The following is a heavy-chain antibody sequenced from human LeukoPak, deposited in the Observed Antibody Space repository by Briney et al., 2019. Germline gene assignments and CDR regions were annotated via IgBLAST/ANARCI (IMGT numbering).Heavy chain of an antibody. V-gene: IGHV3-21*01. CDR1: GFTFSSYS. CDR2: ISSSSSYI. Sequence: GGSLRLSCAASGFTFSSYSMNWVRQAPGKGLEWVSSISSSSSYIYHADSVKGRFTISRDNAKNSLYLQMNSLRAEDTAVYYCARDREYSSGWSPQDYWGQGTLVTVSS. J-gene: IGHJ4*02. CDR3: ARDREYSSGWSPQDY. D-gene: IGHD6-19*01.